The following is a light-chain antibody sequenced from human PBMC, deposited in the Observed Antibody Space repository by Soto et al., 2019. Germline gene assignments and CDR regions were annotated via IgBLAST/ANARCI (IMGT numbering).Light chain of an antibody. J-gene: IGKJ1*01. CDR3: QQYNDEPWT. CDR1: QNIGNW. CDR2: DAS. V-gene: IGKV1-5*01. Sequence: DIQMTQSPSTLSASVGDRVTITCRAGQNIGNWLAWYQQKPGKTPDLLIYDASSLESGVPLRFSGSGSGTEFTLTISSLQTDDSATYYCQQYNDEPWTFGQGTKV.